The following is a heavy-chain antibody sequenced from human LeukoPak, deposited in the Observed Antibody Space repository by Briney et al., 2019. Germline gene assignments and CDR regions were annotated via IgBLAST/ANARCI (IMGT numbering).Heavy chain of an antibody. J-gene: IGHJ3*02. CDR2: IYYRGST. D-gene: IGHD1-26*01. V-gene: IGHV4-39*01. Sequence: KPSETLSLTCTVSGGSISSSSYYWGWIRQPPGKGLEWIGSIYYRGSTYYNPSLKSRVTISVDMSKNQFSLKLNSVTAADTAVYYCARSPSGTYFYGVFDMWGQGTMVTVSS. CDR1: GGSISSSSYY. CDR3: ARSPSGTYFYGVFDM.